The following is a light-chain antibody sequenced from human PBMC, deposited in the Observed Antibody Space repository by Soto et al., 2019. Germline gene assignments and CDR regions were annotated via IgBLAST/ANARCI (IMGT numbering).Light chain of an antibody. J-gene: IGKJ4*01. CDR3: LQVNSFPLS. CDR2: KAS. V-gene: IGKV1-5*03. Sequence: DIQMTQSPSTLSGSVGDRVTITCRASQTISSWLAWYQQKPGKAPKLLIYKASSLESGVPSRFTGSGSGTDFTLTITSLQPEDFATYYCLQVNSFPLSFGGGTKVDIK. CDR1: QTISSW.